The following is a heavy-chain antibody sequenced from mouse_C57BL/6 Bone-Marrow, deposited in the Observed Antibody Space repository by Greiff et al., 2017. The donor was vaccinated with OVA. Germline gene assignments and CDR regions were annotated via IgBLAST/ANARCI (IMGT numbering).Heavy chain of an antibody. D-gene: IGHD4-1*01. CDR1: GYTFTSYW. V-gene: IGHV1-74*01. J-gene: IGHJ2*01. CDR2: IHPSDSDT. CDR3: AIGANWIDY. Sequence: QVQLQQPGAALVKPGASVKLSCKASGYTFTSYWMHWVKQRPGQGLEWIGRIHPSDSDTNYNQKFKGKATLTVDKSSSTAYMQLRSLTSEDSAVFYCAIGANWIDYWGQGTTLTVSS.